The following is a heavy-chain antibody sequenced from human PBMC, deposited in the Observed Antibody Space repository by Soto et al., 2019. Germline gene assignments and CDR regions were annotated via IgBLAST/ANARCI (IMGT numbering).Heavy chain of an antibody. CDR2: IWYDGSNK. CDR1: GFTFSSYG. CDR3: ARDMTTAARPYYYYYGMDV. Sequence: RLSCAASGFTFSSYGMHWVRQAPGKGLEWVAVIWYDGSNKYYADSVKGRFTISRDNSKNTLYLQMNSLRAEDTAVYYCARDMTTAARPYYYYYGMDVWGQGTTVTVSS. J-gene: IGHJ6*02. V-gene: IGHV3-33*01. D-gene: IGHD6-6*01.